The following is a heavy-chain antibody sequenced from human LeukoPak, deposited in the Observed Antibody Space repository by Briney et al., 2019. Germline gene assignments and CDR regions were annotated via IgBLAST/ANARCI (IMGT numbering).Heavy chain of an antibody. V-gene: IGHV1-18*01. CDR1: GYTFTSFG. J-gene: IGHJ4*02. CDR3: ARGYSYGHIDY. D-gene: IGHD5-18*01. CDR2: ISAYNGNT. Sequence: ASVKVSCKASGYTFTSFGITWVRQAPGQGLEWMGWISAYNGNTNYAQILQGRVTITRDTSASTAYMELSSLRSEDTAVYYCARGYSYGHIDYWGQGTLVTVSS.